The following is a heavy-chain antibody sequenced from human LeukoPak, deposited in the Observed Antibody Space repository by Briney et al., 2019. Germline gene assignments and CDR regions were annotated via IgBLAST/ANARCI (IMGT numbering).Heavy chain of an antibody. Sequence: ASVKVSCKASGYTFTSYDINWVRQATGQGLEWMGWMSPNSGNTGYAQKFQGRVTMTRNTSISTAYMELSSLRSEDTAVYYCARLDIVSILFDSWGQGTLVTVSS. J-gene: IGHJ4*02. CDR1: GYTFTSYD. D-gene: IGHD5/OR15-5a*01. V-gene: IGHV1-8*01. CDR3: ARLDIVSILFDS. CDR2: MSPNSGNT.